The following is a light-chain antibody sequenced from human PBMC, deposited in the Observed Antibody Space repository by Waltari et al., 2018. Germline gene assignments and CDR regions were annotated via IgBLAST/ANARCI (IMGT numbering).Light chain of an antibody. CDR3: CTCTSSSSYV. V-gene: IGLV2-14*03. CDR2: DVT. J-gene: IGLJ2*01. CDR1: TKDVDGHKC. Sequence: QSALTQPASVSGSPGQSITISCSGITKDVDGHKCVSWYQHHPGKAPKLIIYDVTNRPSGVTNRFSGSKAGNTASLSISGRRAEDEAVYHCCTCTSSSSYVFGGGTKVTVL.